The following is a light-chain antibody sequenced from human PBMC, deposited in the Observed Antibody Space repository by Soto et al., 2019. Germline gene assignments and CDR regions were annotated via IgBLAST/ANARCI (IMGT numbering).Light chain of an antibody. CDR1: SSDVAAYDY. V-gene: IGLV2-8*01. J-gene: IGLJ1*01. Sequence: QSVLTQPPSASGSPGQSVTISCTGTSSDVAAYDYVSWYQQHPGKAPKLMIYEINKRPSGVPDRFSGSKSGNTASLTVSGLQAEDEADYYCSSFAGSNNFPYVFGTGTKLTVL. CDR3: SSFAGSNNFPYV. CDR2: EIN.